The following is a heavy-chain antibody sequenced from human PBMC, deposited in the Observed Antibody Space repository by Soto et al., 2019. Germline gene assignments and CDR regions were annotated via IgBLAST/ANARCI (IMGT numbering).Heavy chain of an antibody. CDR3: AKDRMVRSYYYGMDV. CDR2: ISYDGSNR. D-gene: IGHD5-18*01. Sequence: QVHLVESGGGVVQPGGSLRLSCAASGDSGFSFSSYGIHWVRQAPGKGLEWVSAISYDGSNRHFADSVKGRFAVSRDDAMHTVYLQMNALRPEDTAVYYCAKDRMVRSYYYGMDVWGQGTTVTVSS. CDR1: GDSGFSFSSYG. V-gene: IGHV3-30*18. J-gene: IGHJ6*02.